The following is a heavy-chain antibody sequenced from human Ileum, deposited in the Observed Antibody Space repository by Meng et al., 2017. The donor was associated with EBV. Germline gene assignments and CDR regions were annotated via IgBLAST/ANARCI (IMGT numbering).Heavy chain of an antibody. CDR3: ARVRVIPAAIGFDY. D-gene: IGHD2-2*02. J-gene: IGHJ4*02. Sequence: GPPQETGPVLGSPSGTRSLRCDVPGGSLRSSEWLSWVRQPPGKGLDVIGEIYRGGGTNYNASLKSRVTISVDTSKNHFSLKLNSVTAADTAVYYCARVRVIPAAIGFDYWGQGTLVTVPS. V-gene: IGHV4-4*02. CDR1: GGSLRSSEW. CDR2: IYRGGGT.